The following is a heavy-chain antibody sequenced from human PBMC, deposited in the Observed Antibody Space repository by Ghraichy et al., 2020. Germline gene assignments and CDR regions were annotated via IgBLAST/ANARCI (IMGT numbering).Heavy chain of an antibody. Sequence: GGSLRLSCAASGFTFDDYAMHWVRQAPGKGLEWVSGISWNSGSIGYADSVKGRFTISRDNAKNSLYLQMNSLRAEDTALYYCAKDIRGGNTATLLYYFDYWGQGTLVTVSS. V-gene: IGHV3-9*01. CDR2: ISWNSGSI. J-gene: IGHJ4*02. CDR1: GFTFDDYA. CDR3: AKDIRGGNTATLLYYFDY. D-gene: IGHD5-18*01.